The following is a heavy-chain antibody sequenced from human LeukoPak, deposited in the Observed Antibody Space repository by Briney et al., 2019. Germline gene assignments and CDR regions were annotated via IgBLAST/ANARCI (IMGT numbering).Heavy chain of an antibody. D-gene: IGHD1-26*01. CDR3: ARGLSVRSWEIFDY. CDR1: GYTFTSYD. V-gene: IGHV1-8*01. CDR2: MNPNSGNT. J-gene: IGHJ4*02. Sequence: ASVKVSCKASGYTFTSYDINWVRQATGQGLEWMGWMNPNSGNTGYAQKFQGRVTMTRNTSISTAYMELSSLRSEDTAVYYCARGLSVRSWEIFDYWGQGTLVTVSS.